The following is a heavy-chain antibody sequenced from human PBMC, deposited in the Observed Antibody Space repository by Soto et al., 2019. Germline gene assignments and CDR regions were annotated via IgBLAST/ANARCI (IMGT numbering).Heavy chain of an antibody. J-gene: IGHJ5*02. D-gene: IGHD6-13*01. CDR2: IYYSGST. CDR3: ARAKKGIAAAENWFDP. V-gene: IGHV4-31*03. Sequence: QVQLQESGPGLVKPSQTLSLTCTVSGGSISSGGYYWSWIRQHPGKGLEWIVYIYYSGSTYYNPSLKSRVTISVDTSKNQFSLKLSSVTAADTAVYYCARAKKGIAAAENWFDPWGQGTLVTVSS. CDR1: GGSISSGGYY.